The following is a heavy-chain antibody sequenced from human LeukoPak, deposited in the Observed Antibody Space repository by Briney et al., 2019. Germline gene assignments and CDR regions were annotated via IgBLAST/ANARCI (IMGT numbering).Heavy chain of an antibody. CDR3: ARGEDVYYFDY. V-gene: IGHV4-31*03. Sequence: SETLSLTCTVSGGSISSGGYYWSWIRQHPGKGLEWIGYIYYSGSTYYNPSPKSRVTISVDTSKNQFSLKLSSVTAADTAVYYCARGEDVYYFDYWGQGTLVTVSS. CDR2: IYYSGST. J-gene: IGHJ4*02. CDR1: GGSISSGGYY.